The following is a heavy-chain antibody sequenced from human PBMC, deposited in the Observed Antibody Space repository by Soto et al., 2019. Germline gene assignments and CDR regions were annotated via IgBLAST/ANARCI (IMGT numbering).Heavy chain of an antibody. V-gene: IGHV3-23*01. CDR1: GFTFSSYA. Sequence: EVQLMESGGGLVQPGGSLRLSCAASGFTFSSYAMSWVRQAPGKGLEWVSVITGSGSTTYYADSVKGRFTISRDNSKNTLYLQMNGLRADDTALYYCARRGGALGYWGQGTLVTVSS. D-gene: IGHD3-16*01. J-gene: IGHJ4*02. CDR3: ARRGGALGY. CDR2: ITGSGSTT.